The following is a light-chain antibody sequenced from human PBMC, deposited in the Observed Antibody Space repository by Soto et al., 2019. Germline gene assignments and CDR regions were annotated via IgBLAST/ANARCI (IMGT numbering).Light chain of an antibody. CDR3: AAWDDSLNGSV. CDR1: SSNIGSNT. Sequence: QSVLTQSPSASGTPGQRVTISCSGSSSNIGSNTVNWYQQLPGMAPRLLIYRDIQRPSGVPDRFSGSKSGTSASLAISGLQSEDEADYYCAAWDDSLNGSVFGTGTKVTVL. J-gene: IGLJ1*01. CDR2: RDI. V-gene: IGLV1-44*01.